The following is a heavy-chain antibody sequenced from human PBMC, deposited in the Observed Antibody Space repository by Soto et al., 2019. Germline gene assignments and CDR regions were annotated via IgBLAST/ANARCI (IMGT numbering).Heavy chain of an antibody. CDR2: ISGSGGST. CDR1: GFTFSSYA. V-gene: IGHV3-23*01. D-gene: IGHD4-17*01. Sequence: GGSLRLPCAASGFTFSSYAMSWVRQAPGKGLEWVSAISGSGGSTYYADSVKGRFTISRDNSKNTLYLQMNSLRAEDTAVYYSAKGTTVTDAFDIWGQGTMVTVSS. CDR3: AKGTTVTDAFDI. J-gene: IGHJ3*02.